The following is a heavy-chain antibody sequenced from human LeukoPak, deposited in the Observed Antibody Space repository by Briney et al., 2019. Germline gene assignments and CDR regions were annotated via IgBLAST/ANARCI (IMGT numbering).Heavy chain of an antibody. CDR2: IYYSGST. CDR1: GGPISSSSYY. V-gene: IGHV4-39*07. J-gene: IGHJ4*02. CDR3: ARAAAGIVGAADY. Sequence: SETLSLTCTVSGGPISSSSYYWGWIRQPPGKGLEWIGSIYYSGSTYYNPSLKSRVTISVDTSKNQFSLKLSSVTAADTAVYYCARAAAGIVGAADYWGQGTLVTVSS. D-gene: IGHD1-26*01.